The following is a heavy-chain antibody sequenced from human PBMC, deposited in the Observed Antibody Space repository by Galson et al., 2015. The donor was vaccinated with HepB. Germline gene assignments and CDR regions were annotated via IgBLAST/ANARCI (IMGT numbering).Heavy chain of an antibody. CDR1: GFTFSSYA. CDR3: ARDRGDCSGGSGYYYYYGMDV. D-gene: IGHD2-15*01. J-gene: IGHJ6*02. CDR2: ISYDGSNK. V-gene: IGHV3-30-3*01. Sequence: SLRLSCAASGFTFSSYAMHWVRQAPGKGLEWVAVISYDGSNKYYADSVKGRFTISRDNSKNTLYLQMNSLRAEDTAVYYCARDRGDCSGGSGYYYYYGMDVWGQGTTVTVSS.